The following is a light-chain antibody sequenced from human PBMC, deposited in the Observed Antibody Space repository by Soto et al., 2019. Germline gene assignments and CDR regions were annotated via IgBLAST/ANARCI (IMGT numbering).Light chain of an antibody. J-gene: IGKJ4*01. Sequence: EILMTQSPATLSVSPGERATLSCRASENVNQNLAWYQQKPGQAPRLLFYGASARATGIPARFSGSGSRTEFTLTIGSLQSEDFALYYCQQYNDWPLTFGGGTKVDIK. CDR1: ENVNQN. CDR3: QQYNDWPLT. CDR2: GAS. V-gene: IGKV3-15*01.